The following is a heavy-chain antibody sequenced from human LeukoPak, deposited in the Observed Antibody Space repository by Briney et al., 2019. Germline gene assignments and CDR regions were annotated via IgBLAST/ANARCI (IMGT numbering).Heavy chain of an antibody. V-gene: IGHV5-51*01. CDR1: GYSFTSYW. CDR2: IYPGDSDT. D-gene: IGHD3-10*01. J-gene: IGHJ4*02. CDR3: ARVGVGGRRTWRYGSGSYLFDY. Sequence: GESLKISCKGSGYSFTSYWIGWVRQMPGKGPEWMGIIYPGDSDTRYSPSFQGQVTISADKSISTAYLQWSSLKASDTAMYYCARVGVGGRRTWRYGSGSYLFDYWGQGTLVTASS.